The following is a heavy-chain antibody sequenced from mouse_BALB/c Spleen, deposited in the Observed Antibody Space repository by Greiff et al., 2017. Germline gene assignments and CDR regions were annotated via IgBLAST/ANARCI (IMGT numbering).Heavy chain of an antibody. Sequence: EVQLVESGGGLVKPGGSLKLSCAASGFTFSSYTMSWVRQTPEKRLEWVATISSGGSYTYYPDSVKGRFTISRDNAKNTLYLQMSSLKSEDTAMYYCTRVYDGYFRGFAYWGQGTLVTVSA. CDR3: TRVYDGYFRGFAY. CDR1: GFTFSSYT. CDR2: ISSGGSYT. J-gene: IGHJ3*01. V-gene: IGHV5-6-4*01. D-gene: IGHD2-3*01.